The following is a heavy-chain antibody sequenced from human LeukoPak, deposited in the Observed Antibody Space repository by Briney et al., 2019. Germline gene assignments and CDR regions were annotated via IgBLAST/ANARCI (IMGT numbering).Heavy chain of an antibody. Sequence: ASVKVSCKASGGTFSSYAISWVRQAPGQGLEWMGGIIPIFGTANYAQKFQGRVTITTDESTSTAYMELSSLRSEDTAVYYCARNGRGGDSSSWNDPFDYWGQGTLVTVSS. CDR3: ARNGRGGDSSSWNDPFDY. V-gene: IGHV1-69*05. D-gene: IGHD6-13*01. CDR1: GGTFSSYA. J-gene: IGHJ4*02. CDR2: IIPIFGTA.